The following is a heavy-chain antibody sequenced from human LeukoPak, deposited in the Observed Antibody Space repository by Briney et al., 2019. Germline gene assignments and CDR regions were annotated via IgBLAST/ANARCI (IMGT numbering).Heavy chain of an antibody. J-gene: IGHJ4*02. CDR1: RYTFTSYG. D-gene: IGHD6-19*01. CDR2: ISAYNGNT. V-gene: IGHV1-18*01. Sequence: ASVKVSCKASRYTFTSYGISWVRQAPGQGLEWMGWISAYNGNTNYAQKLQGRVTMTTDTSTSTAYMELRSLRSDDTAVYYCATVLAVAGLDYWGQGTLVTVSS. CDR3: ATVLAVAGLDY.